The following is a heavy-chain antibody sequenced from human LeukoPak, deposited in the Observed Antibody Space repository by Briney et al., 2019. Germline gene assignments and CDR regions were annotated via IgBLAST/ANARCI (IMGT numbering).Heavy chain of an antibody. CDR2: IRYDGSNK. CDR3: AKDLYHYYYDSSGYNGPFDY. J-gene: IGHJ4*02. Sequence: HPGGSLRLSCAASGFTFSSYGMHWVRQAPGKGLEWVAFIRYDGSNKYYADSVKGRFTISRDNSKNTLYLQMNSLRAEDTAVYYCAKDLYHYYYDSSGYNGPFDYWGQGTLVTVSS. D-gene: IGHD3-22*01. CDR1: GFTFSSYG. V-gene: IGHV3-30*02.